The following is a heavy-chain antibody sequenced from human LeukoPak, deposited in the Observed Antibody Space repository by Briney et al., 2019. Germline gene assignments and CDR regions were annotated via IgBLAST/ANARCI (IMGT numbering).Heavy chain of an antibody. CDR3: ARRRYYGSGSSKRYYYYYMDV. J-gene: IGHJ6*03. D-gene: IGHD3-10*01. V-gene: IGHV4-61*02. CDR1: GGSISSGSYY. Sequence: SETLSLTCTVSGGSISSGSYYWSWIRQPAGKGLEWIGRIYTSGSTNYNPSLKSRVTISVDTSKNQFSLKLSSVTAADTAVYYCARRRYYGSGSSKRYYYYYMDVWGKGTTVTISS. CDR2: IYTSGST.